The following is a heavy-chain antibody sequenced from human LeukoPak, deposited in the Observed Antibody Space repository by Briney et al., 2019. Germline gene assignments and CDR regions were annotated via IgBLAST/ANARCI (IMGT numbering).Heavy chain of an antibody. CDR1: GFSFSTYA. Sequence: PGGSLRLSCAASGFSFSTYAMHWLRQAPGKGVEWVAVIWYDGTNKYYADSVKGRFTISRDNAKSSLFLQMTSLRVEDTAVYYCARLKDDVTKFDYWSQGTLVTVSS. D-gene: IGHD2-8*01. V-gene: IGHV3-33*01. J-gene: IGHJ4*02. CDR3: ARLKDDVTKFDY. CDR2: IWYDGTNK.